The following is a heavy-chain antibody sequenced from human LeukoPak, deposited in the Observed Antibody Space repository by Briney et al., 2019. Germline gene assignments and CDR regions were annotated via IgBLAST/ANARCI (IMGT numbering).Heavy chain of an antibody. CDR2: IYYSGST. Sequence: PSETLSLTCTVSGGSISSYYWSWIRQPPGKGLEWIGHIYYSGSTYYNPSLKSRVTISVDTSKNQFSLKLSSVTAADTAVYYCASRIAEDTFDIWGQGTMVTVSS. CDR3: ASRIAEDTFDI. J-gene: IGHJ3*02. V-gene: IGHV4-59*12. CDR1: GGSISSYY. D-gene: IGHD6-13*01.